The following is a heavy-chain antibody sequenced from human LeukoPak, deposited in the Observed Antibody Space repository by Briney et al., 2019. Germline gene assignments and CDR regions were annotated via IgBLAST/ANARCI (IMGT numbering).Heavy chain of an antibody. CDR2: INTDGSST. V-gene: IGHV3-74*01. Sequence: GGPLRLSCAASGFTFSSYWMHWVRQTPGKGLVWVARINTDGSSTNNGDSVKGRFTISRDNAKNTLYLQMNSLRTEDTAVYYCARAQHYDSTTAGGMDVWGQGTTVTVSS. CDR1: GFTFSSYW. J-gene: IGHJ6*02. CDR3: ARAQHYDSTTAGGMDV. D-gene: IGHD3-22*01.